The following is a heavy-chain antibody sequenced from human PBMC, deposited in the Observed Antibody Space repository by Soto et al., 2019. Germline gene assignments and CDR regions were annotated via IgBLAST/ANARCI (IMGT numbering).Heavy chain of an antibody. Sequence: EVQLVESGGGLVQPGGTLRLSCAGSGFTFSDYYIDWVRQAPGKGLAWVGRSRDKGNSYSTDYAASVKGRFTVSLDASKNSLYLQMNSLKTEDTALYYCTRTIPGTTSSDYWGQGTLVTVSS. CDR2: SRDKGNSYST. V-gene: IGHV3-72*01. CDR3: TRTIPGTTSSDY. D-gene: IGHD1-7*01. CDR1: GFTFSDYY. J-gene: IGHJ4*02.